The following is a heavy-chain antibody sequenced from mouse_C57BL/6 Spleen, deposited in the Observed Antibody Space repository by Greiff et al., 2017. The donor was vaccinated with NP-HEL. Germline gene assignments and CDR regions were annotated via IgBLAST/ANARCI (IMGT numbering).Heavy chain of an antibody. D-gene: IGHD3-2*02. CDR2: IDPNSGGT. CDR3: ARRAAQAHFDY. V-gene: IGHV1-72*01. J-gene: IGHJ2*01. CDR1: GYTFTSYW. Sequence: QVQLQQPGAELVKPGASVKLSCKASGYTFTSYWMHWVKQRPGRGLEWIGRIDPNSGGTKYNEKFKSKATLTVDKHSSTAYMQLSSLTSEDSAVYYCARRAAQAHFDYWGQGTTLTVSS.